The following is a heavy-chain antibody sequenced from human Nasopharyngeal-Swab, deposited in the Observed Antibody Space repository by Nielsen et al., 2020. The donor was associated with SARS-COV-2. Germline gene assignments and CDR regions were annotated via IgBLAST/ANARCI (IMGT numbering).Heavy chain of an antibody. CDR2: ISGSGGST. CDR3: AKDRAAAGNFDY. J-gene: IGHJ4*02. D-gene: IGHD6-13*01. Sequence: GESLKISCAASGFTFSSYAMSWVRQAPGKGLEWVSAISGSGGSTYYADSVKGRFTTSRDNSKNTLYLQMNSLRAEDTAVYYCAKDRAAAGNFDYWGQGTLVTVSS. V-gene: IGHV3-23*01. CDR1: GFTFSSYA.